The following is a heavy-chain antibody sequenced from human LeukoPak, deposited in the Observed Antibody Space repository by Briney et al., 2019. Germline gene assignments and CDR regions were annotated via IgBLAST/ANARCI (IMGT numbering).Heavy chain of an antibody. CDR1: GFTFSSYA. CDR2: ISYDGSNK. V-gene: IGHV3-30-3*01. D-gene: IGHD3-16*01. Sequence: PGGSLRLSCAASGFTFSSYAMHWVRQAPGKGLEWVAVISYDGSNKYYADSVKGRFTISRDNSKNTLYLQMNSLRAEDTAVYYCAREAFGGYSFDYWGQGTLVTVSS. CDR3: AREAFGGYSFDY. J-gene: IGHJ4*02.